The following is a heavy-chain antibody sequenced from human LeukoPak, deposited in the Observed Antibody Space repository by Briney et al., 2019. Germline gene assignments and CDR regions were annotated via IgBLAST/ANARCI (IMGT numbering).Heavy chain of an antibody. CDR3: AKDRGLGSRYFDY. CDR1: GFTFNNYG. J-gene: IGHJ4*02. D-gene: IGHD3/OR15-3a*01. Sequence: PGGSLRLSCAASGFTFNNYGMHWVRQAPGKGLDWVTFLRFDGTNKFYADSVKGRFTISRDNSKNTLYLQMNSLRAEDTAVYHCAKDRGLGSRYFDYWGQGTLVTVSS. CDR2: LRFDGTNK. V-gene: IGHV3-30*02.